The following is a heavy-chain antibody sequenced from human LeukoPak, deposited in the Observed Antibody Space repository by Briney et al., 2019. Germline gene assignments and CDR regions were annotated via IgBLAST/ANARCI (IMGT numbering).Heavy chain of an antibody. V-gene: IGHV4-30-4*01. CDR3: ARPYYYDSRIDP. Sequence: PSETLSLTCTVAGGSISSGDYYWSWIRQPPGKGLEWIGYMYYSGSTYYNPSLKSRVTISIDTSKNQFSLKLTSVTAAHTAVYYCARPYYYDSRIDPWGQGTLVIVSS. CDR1: GGSISSGDYY. CDR2: MYYSGST. D-gene: IGHD3-22*01. J-gene: IGHJ5*02.